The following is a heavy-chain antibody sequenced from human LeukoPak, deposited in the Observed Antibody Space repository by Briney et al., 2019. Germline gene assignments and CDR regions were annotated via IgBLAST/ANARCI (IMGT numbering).Heavy chain of an antibody. D-gene: IGHD6-13*01. V-gene: IGHV1-18*01. Sequence: ASVKVSCKASGYIFSSYGIKWVRQAPGQGLEWMGWISAYNGNTNYAQKLQGRVTMTTDTSTSTAYMELRSLRSDDTAVYYCARELAAAGTKWFDPWGQGTLVTVSS. CDR3: ARELAAAGTKWFDP. J-gene: IGHJ5*02. CDR2: ISAYNGNT. CDR1: GYIFSSYG.